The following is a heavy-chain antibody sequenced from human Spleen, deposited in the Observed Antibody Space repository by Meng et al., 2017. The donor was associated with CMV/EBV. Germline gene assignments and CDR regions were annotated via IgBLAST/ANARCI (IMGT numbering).Heavy chain of an antibody. D-gene: IGHD1-1*01. CDR1: GVTFSTYS. CDR2: IGISGAYI. J-gene: IGHJ4*02. V-gene: IGHV3-21*01. CDR3: ARWKPRVDY. Sequence: LRLSGAPSGVTFSTYSMRWVRPAPGKGLEWFSSIGISGAYIYYADSVKGRFTISRDNAKNSLYLQMNSLRAEDTAVYYCARWKPRVDYWGQGTLVTVSS.